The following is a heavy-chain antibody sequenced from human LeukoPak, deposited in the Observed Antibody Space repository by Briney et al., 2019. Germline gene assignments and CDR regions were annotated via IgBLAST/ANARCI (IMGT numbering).Heavy chain of an antibody. CDR2: VWNDGTKK. J-gene: IGHJ4*02. CDR1: GFTFSSYG. CDR3: AGDANYYCDY. V-gene: IGHV3-33*01. D-gene: IGHD1-7*01. Sequence: GGSLRLSCEASGFTFSSYGMHWVRQAPGKGLEWVAVVWNDGTKKYYADSVKGRFAISRDSSKNTLYLQMNSLRDEDTAVYYCAGDANYYCDYWGQGTLVTVSS.